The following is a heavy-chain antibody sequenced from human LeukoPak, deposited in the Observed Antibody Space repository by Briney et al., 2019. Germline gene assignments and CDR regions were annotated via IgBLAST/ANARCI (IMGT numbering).Heavy chain of an antibody. J-gene: IGHJ4*02. V-gene: IGHV1-2*02. Sequence: ASVKVSCKASGYTFAGYYMHWVRQAPGQGLEWMRWINPNAGGTNYAQKFQGRVTMTRDTSISTAYMELSRLRSDDTAVYYCATLYGDYVSSDYWGQGTLVTVSS. D-gene: IGHD4-17*01. CDR1: GYTFAGYY. CDR3: ATLYGDYVSSDY. CDR2: INPNAGGT.